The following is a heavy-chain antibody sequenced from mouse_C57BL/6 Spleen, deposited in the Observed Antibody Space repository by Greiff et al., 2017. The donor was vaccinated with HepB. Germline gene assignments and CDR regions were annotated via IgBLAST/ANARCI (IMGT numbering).Heavy chain of an antibody. J-gene: IGHJ4*01. Sequence: VKLMESGAELARPGASVKMSCKASGYTFTSYTMHWVKQRPGQGLEWIGYINPSSGYTKYNQKFKDKATLTADKSSSTAYMQLSSLTSEDSAVYYCARAGYGNSYAMDYWGQGTSVTVSS. V-gene: IGHV1-4*01. D-gene: IGHD2-1*01. CDR2: INPSSGYT. CDR3: ARAGYGNSYAMDY. CDR1: GYTFTSYT.